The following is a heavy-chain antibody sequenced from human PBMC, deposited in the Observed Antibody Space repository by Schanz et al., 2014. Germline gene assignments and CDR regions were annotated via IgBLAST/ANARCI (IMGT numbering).Heavy chain of an antibody. Sequence: EVQLVESGGDLVQPGGSLRLSCAASGFNFSDYAMSWVRQAPGKGLEWVSSISSGGNPYYANSVKGRFGISRDNSKNTLYLQMNSLRAEDTAVYYCAKGRFGELSAFDIWGQGTMVTVSS. CDR1: GFNFSDYA. CDR2: ISSGGNP. J-gene: IGHJ3*02. D-gene: IGHD3-10*01. CDR3: AKGRFGELSAFDI. V-gene: IGHV3-23*04.